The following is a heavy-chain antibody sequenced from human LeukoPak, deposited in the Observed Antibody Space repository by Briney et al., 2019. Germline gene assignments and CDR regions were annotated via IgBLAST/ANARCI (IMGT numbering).Heavy chain of an antibody. D-gene: IGHD6-13*01. Sequence: PGGSLRLSCAASGFTFDDYAMHWVRKPPGKGLEWVSGISWNSGSIGYADSVKGRFTISSDNAKNSLYLQMNSLRAEDMALYYCAKGGIATARDAFDIWGRGTMVTVSS. V-gene: IGHV3-9*03. CDR3: AKGGIATARDAFDI. CDR1: GFTFDDYA. J-gene: IGHJ3*02. CDR2: ISWNSGSI.